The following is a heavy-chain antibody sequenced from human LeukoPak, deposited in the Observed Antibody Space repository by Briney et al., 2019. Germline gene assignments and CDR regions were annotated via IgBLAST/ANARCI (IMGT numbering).Heavy chain of an antibody. CDR1: GYTFTSYG. CDR3: ARQDIVVVPAAIRVLYNWFDP. Sequence: ASVKVSCKASGYTFTSYGISWVRQAPGQGLEWMGWISAYNGNTNYAQKLQGRVTMTTDTSTSTAYMELRSLRSEDTAVYYCARQDIVVVPAAIRVLYNWFDPWGQGTLVTVSS. V-gene: IGHV1-18*01. J-gene: IGHJ5*02. D-gene: IGHD2-2*02. CDR2: ISAYNGNT.